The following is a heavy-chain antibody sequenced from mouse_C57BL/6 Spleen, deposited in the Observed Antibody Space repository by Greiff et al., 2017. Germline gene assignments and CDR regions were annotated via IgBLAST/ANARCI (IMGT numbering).Heavy chain of an antibody. CDR1: GYTFTDYY. J-gene: IGHJ2*01. CDR3: ARRGVAPFDY. V-gene: IGHV1-26*01. D-gene: IGHD1-1*01. CDR2: INPNNGGT. Sequence: VQLQQSGPELVKPGASVKISCKASGYTFTDYYMNWVKQSHGKSLEWIGDINPNNGGTSYDQKFKGKATLTVDKSSSTAYMELRSLTSEDSAVYYCARRGVAPFDYWGQGTTLTVSS.